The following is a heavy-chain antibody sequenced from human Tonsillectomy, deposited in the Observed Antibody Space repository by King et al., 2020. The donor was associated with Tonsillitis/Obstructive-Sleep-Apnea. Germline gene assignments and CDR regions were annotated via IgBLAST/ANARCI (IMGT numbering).Heavy chain of an antibody. Sequence: QLVQSGAEVKKPGSSVKVSCKASGGTFSSYAISWVRQAPGQGLEWMGRIIPILGIANYAQKFQVRITITADKSTSTAYMELSSLRSEDTAVYYCAREGVQREYYSYYRDVWGKGTTVSVSS. CDR1: GGTFSSYA. J-gene: IGHJ6*03. CDR2: IIPILGIA. D-gene: IGHD1-26*01. V-gene: IGHV1-69*09. CDR3: AREGVQREYYSYYRDV.